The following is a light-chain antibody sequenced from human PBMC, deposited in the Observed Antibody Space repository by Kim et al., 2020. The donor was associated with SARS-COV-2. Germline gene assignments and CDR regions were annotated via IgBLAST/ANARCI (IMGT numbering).Light chain of an antibody. V-gene: IGLV3-1*01. CDR1: KLGDKY. Sequence: PGQTASITCSGDKLGDKYACWYQQKPGQSPVLVIYQDSKRPSGIPERLSGSNSGNTATLTISGTQAMDEADYYCQAWDSSTAFWVFGGGTQLTVL. CDR2: QDS. CDR3: QAWDSSTAFWV. J-gene: IGLJ3*02.